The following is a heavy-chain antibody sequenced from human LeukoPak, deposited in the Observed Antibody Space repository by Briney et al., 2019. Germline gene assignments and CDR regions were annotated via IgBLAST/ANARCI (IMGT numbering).Heavy chain of an antibody. CDR3: ARDNCLSGGSCYSPFDY. J-gene: IGHJ4*02. CDR1: GGTFSSYA. V-gene: IGHV1-69*04. Sequence: SVKVSCKASGGTFSSYAISWVRQAPGQGLEWMGRIIPILGIANYAQKFQGRVMITADKSTSTAYMELSSLRSEDTAVYYCARDNCLSGGSCYSPFDYWGQGTLVTVSS. D-gene: IGHD2-15*01. CDR2: IIPILGIA.